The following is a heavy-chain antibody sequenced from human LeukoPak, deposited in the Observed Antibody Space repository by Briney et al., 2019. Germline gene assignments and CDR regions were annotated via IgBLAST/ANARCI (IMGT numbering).Heavy chain of an antibody. CDR1: GYTFTTYG. D-gene: IGHD3-22*01. J-gene: IGHJ4*02. Sequence: ASVKVSCKTSGYTFTTYGIGWVRQAPGQGLEWMGWISGYNDKTNYAQKLQGRFTMTTDTSTSTAYMELRSLRSDDTAVYCCARALSSSYYDSNGYTFDYWGQGTPVSVSS. CDR3: ARALSSSYYDSNGYTFDY. CDR2: ISGYNDKT. V-gene: IGHV1-18*01.